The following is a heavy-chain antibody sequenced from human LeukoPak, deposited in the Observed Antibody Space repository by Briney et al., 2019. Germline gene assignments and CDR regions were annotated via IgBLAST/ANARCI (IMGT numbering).Heavy chain of an antibody. D-gene: IGHD6-13*01. CDR1: GGTFSSYA. V-gene: IGHV1-69*05. CDR2: IIPIFGTA. J-gene: IGHJ3*02. Sequence: GSSVKVSCKASGGTFSSYAISWVRQAPGHGLEWMGGIIPIFGTANYAQKFQGRVTITTDESTSTAYMELSSLRSEDTAVYYCARGRRAAAGHWGNDAFDIWGQGTMVTVSS. CDR3: ARGRRAAAGHWGNDAFDI.